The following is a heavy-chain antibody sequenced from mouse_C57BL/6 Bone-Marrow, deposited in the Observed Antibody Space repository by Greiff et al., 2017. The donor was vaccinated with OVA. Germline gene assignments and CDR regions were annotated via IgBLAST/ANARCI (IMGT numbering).Heavy chain of an antibody. CDR2: IDPSDSYT. V-gene: IGHV1-69*01. CDR3: ATAQALAWFAY. J-gene: IGHJ3*01. CDR1: GYTFTSYW. D-gene: IGHD3-2*02. Sequence: QVQLKQSGAELVMPGASVKMSCKASGYTFTSYWMHWVKQRPGQGLEWIGEIDPSDSYTNYNQKFKGKSTLTLDKSSSTAYMQLSSLTSEDSAVYYCATAQALAWFAYWGQGTLVTVSA.